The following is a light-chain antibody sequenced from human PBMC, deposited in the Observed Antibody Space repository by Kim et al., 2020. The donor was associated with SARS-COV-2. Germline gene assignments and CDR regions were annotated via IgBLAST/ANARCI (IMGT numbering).Light chain of an antibody. CDR2: RNN. J-gene: IGLJ3*02. Sequence: ELTQPPSASGTLGQRVTISCSGSSSNIGSNYVYWYQQLPGTAPTLLIYRNNQRPSGVPDRFSGSKSGTSASLAISGLRSEDEADYYCAAWDDSLSGWVFGGGTQLTVL. CDR1: SSNIGSNY. V-gene: IGLV1-47*01. CDR3: AAWDDSLSGWV.